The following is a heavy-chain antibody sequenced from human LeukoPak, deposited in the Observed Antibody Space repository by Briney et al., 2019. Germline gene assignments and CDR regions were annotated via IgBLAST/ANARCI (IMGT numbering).Heavy chain of an antibody. D-gene: IGHD2-15*01. CDR3: ARVAVVVVAATGGLLGYFDY. Sequence: SETLSLTCAVYGGSFSGYYWSWLRQPPGKGLEWIGEINHSGSTIYNPSLKSRVTISVDTSKNQFSLKLSSVTAADTAVYYCARVAVVVVAATGGLLGYFDYWGQGTLVTVSS. V-gene: IGHV4-34*01. J-gene: IGHJ4*02. CDR2: INHSGST. CDR1: GGSFSGYY.